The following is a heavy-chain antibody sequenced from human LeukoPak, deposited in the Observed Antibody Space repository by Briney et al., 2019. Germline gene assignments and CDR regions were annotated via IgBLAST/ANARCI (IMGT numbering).Heavy chain of an antibody. V-gene: IGHV3-23*01. CDR1: GFTFSSYV. Sequence: GGSLRLSCAASGFTFSSYVMSWVRQAPGKGLEWVSAIIGSGDSTYYAASVKGRFTISRDNSKNMLYLQMNSLRAEDTAVYYCAKGGMVAARRDYYYYYMDVWGKGTTVTVSS. CDR2: IIGSGDST. D-gene: IGHD6-6*01. CDR3: AKGGMVAARRDYYYYYMDV. J-gene: IGHJ6*03.